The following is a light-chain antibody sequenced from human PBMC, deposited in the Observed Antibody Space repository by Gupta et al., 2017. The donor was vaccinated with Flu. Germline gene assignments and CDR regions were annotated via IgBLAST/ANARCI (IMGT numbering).Light chain of an antibody. V-gene: IGKV3-20*01. Sequence: EIVLTQSPGTLSLSPGERATLSCRASQSVSSSYLAWYQQKPGQAPRLLIYGASSRATGIPDRFSGSGSGTDFTLTISRLEPEDFAVYYCQQEGSSPRSFGQGTKLEIK. J-gene: IGKJ2*03. CDR3: QQEGSSPRS. CDR1: QSVSSSY. CDR2: GAS.